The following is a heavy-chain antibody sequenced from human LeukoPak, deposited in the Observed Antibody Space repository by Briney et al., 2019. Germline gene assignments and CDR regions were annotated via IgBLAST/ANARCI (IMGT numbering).Heavy chain of an antibody. Sequence: GRSLRLSCAASGFTFDDYAMHWVRQAPGKGLEWVSGISWNSGSIGYVDSVKGRFTISRDNAKSSLYLQMNSLRAEDTALYYCAKEGDGYHWGQGTMVTVSS. CDR2: ISWNSGSI. V-gene: IGHV3-9*01. CDR3: AKEGDGYH. J-gene: IGHJ3*01. D-gene: IGHD5-24*01. CDR1: GFTFDDYA.